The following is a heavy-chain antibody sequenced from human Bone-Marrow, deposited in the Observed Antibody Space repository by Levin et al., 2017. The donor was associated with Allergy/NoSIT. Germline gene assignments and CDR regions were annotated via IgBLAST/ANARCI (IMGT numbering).Heavy chain of an antibody. CDR1: GASIISGGYY. D-gene: IGHD2-2*01. J-gene: IGHJ4*02. CDR2: IYFSGTT. V-gene: IGHV4-31*11. Sequence: SQTLSLTCVVSGASIISGGYYWSWIRQHPEKGLEWIGYIYFSGTTYYNPSLKSRLSISVDTSKNQFSLRLSSVTAADTAVYYCARLDPLGFCSNTSCPGNFDYWGQGTLVTVSS. CDR3: ARLDPLGFCSNTSCPGNFDY.